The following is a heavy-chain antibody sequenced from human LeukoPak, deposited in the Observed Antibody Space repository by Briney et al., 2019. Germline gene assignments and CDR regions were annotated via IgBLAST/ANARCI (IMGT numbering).Heavy chain of an antibody. D-gene: IGHD3-9*01. CDR3: ARDIPGALTGFCRGFDY. V-gene: IGHV3-48*02. CDR1: GFAFSRSG. J-gene: IGHJ4*02. Sequence: GESLKSSCVASGFAFSRSGMNWVRQAPGKGLEWLSCISPSSSSRHYADSMKGRLIISRDNAKNSLYLQMNSLTDEDTAVYYCARDIPGALTGFCRGFDYWGQGTPVTVSS. CDR2: ISPSSSSR.